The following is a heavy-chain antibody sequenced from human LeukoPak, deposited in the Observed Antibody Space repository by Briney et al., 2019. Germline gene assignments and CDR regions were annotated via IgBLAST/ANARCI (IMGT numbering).Heavy chain of an antibody. Sequence: GGSLRLSCAASGFTFSSYSMNWVRQAPGKGLEWVSSISSSSSYIYYADSVKGRSTISRDNAKNTLYLQMNSLRAEDTAVYYCAKDNYYDSSGYYPRAFGYFDYWGQGTLVTVSS. V-gene: IGHV3-21*01. CDR3: AKDNYYDSSGYYPRAFGYFDY. D-gene: IGHD3-22*01. J-gene: IGHJ4*02. CDR1: GFTFSSYS. CDR2: ISSSSSYI.